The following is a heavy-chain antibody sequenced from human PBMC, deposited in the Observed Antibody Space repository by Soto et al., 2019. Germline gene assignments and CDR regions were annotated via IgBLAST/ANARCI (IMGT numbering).Heavy chain of an antibody. CDR2: ISSGSSYI. Sequence: EVQLVESGGGLVKPGGSLRLSCAASGFTFSSYSMNWVRQAPGKGLEWVSSISSGSSYIYYADSVTGRFPISRDNAKVSLNLQMNSLRAEDTAVYYCARARPRNKQYGMDVWGQGTTVTVSS. V-gene: IGHV3-21*01. J-gene: IGHJ6*02. D-gene: IGHD1-1*01. CDR1: GFTFSSYS. CDR3: ARARPRNKQYGMDV.